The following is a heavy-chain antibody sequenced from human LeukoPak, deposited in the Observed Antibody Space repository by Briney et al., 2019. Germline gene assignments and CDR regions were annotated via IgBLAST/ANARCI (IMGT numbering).Heavy chain of an antibody. J-gene: IGHJ4*02. CDR2: INHSGST. D-gene: IGHD5-12*01. CDR1: GGSFSGYY. V-gene: IGHV4-34*01. Sequence: SETLSLTCAVYGGSFSGYYWSWIRQPPGKGLEWIGEINHSGSTNYNPSLKSRVTISVDTSKNQFSLKLSSVPAADTAVYYCARGSIVATTLDYWGQGTLVTVSS. CDR3: ARGSIVATTLDY.